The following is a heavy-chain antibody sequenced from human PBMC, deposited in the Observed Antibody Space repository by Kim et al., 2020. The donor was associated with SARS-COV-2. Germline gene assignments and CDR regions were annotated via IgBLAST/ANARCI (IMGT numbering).Heavy chain of an antibody. V-gene: IGHV3-33*08. Sequence: GGSLRLSCAASGFTFSSYGMHWVRQAPGKGLEWVAVIWYDGSNKYYADSVKGRFTISRDNSKNTLYLQMNSLRAEDTAVYYCARDVVVVAATPYNWFDPWGQGTLVTVSS. J-gene: IGHJ5*02. CDR3: ARDVVVVAATPYNWFDP. CDR2: IWYDGSNK. CDR1: GFTFSSYG. D-gene: IGHD2-15*01.